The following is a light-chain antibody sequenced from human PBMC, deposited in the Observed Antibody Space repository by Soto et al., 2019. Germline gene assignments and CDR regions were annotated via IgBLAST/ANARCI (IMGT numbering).Light chain of an antibody. V-gene: IGLV2-14*03. Sequence: QLVLTQPASVSGSPGQPITISCTGSSRDVGAYDYVSWYQQHPGKAPKLIIYEVSYRPSGVSNRFSGSKSGNTASLTISGLQAEDEADYFCSSYTQINTYVLFGGGTKLTVL. J-gene: IGLJ2*01. CDR2: EVS. CDR3: SSYTQINTYVL. CDR1: SRDVGAYDY.